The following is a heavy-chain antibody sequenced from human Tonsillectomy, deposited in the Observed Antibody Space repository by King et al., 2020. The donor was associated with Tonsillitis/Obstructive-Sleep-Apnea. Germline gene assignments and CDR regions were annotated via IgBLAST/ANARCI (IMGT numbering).Heavy chain of an antibody. D-gene: IGHD3-10*01. CDR1: GFTVSSNY. CDR3: ARGGVIIARSPFDX. Sequence: VQLVESGGGLIQPGGSLRLSCAASGFTVSSNYMSWVRQAPGXGLEWVSLIYTGGITYYADSVKGRFTIXRDNSKNTLYLQMNSLRAEDTAVYYCARGGVIIARSPFDXWGQXXXVTVSS. J-gene: IGHJ4*02. V-gene: IGHV3-53*01. CDR2: IYTGGIT.